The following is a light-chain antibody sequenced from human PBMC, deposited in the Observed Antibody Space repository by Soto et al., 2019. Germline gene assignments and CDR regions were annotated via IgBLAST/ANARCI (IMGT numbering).Light chain of an antibody. CDR3: VLYMGRGIWV. CDR1: SGSVSTTYY. CDR2: STD. V-gene: IGLV8-61*01. J-gene: IGLJ3*02. Sequence: QAVVTQEPSFSVSPGRTVTLTCGLSSGSVSTTYYPTWYQQTPGQAPRTLIYSTDTRSSGVPDRFSGSILGNKAALTITGAQADDESDYYCVLYMGRGIWVFGGGTKPTVL.